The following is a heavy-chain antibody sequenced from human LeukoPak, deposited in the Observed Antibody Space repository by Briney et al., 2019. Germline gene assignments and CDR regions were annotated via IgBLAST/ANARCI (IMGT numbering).Heavy chain of an antibody. CDR2: INPNSGGT. Sequence: ASVKVSCKVSGYTLTELSMHWVRQAPGQGLEWMGWINPNSGGTNYAQKFQGRVTMTRDTSISTAYMELSRLRSDDTAVYYCARASGENYWGQGTLVTVSS. V-gene: IGHV1-2*02. J-gene: IGHJ4*02. CDR3: ARASGENY. CDR1: GYTLTELS. D-gene: IGHD3-10*01.